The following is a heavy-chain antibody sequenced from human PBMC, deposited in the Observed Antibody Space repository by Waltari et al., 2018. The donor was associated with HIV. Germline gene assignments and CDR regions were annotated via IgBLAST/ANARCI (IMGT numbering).Heavy chain of an antibody. CDR1: GYTFTNYA. J-gene: IGHJ4*02. V-gene: IGHV1-3*01. Sequence: PGASVKVSCKTSGYTFTNYAVHWVRQAPGQRLESMGWINVGNSKTQYSQKFQGRLTITRDTSASVAYMELTRLKSEDTAVYFCAREGAGDIYYLEYWGQGTLVTVSS. CDR3: AREGAGDIYYLEY. D-gene: IGHD3-16*02. CDR2: INVGNSKT.